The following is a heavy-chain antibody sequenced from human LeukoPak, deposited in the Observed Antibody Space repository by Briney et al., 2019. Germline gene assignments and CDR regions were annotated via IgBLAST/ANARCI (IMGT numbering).Heavy chain of an antibody. J-gene: IGHJ5*02. Sequence: GGSLKLSCAASGFTFSSYGMHWVRQGPGKGLEQVAAISTNGGSTYYADSVKGRFTISRDNSKNTLYLQMSSLRAEDTAVYYCVKGITMIVVVTWFDPWGQGTLVTISS. CDR2: ISTNGGST. CDR1: GFTFSSYG. V-gene: IGHV3-64D*06. CDR3: VKGITMIVVVTWFDP. D-gene: IGHD3-22*01.